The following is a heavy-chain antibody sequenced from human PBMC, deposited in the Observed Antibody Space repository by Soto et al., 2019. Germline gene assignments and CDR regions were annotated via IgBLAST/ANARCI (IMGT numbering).Heavy chain of an antibody. CDR1: GFTFSSYG. Sequence: QVQLVESGGGVVQPGRSLRLSCAASGFTFSSYGMHWVRQAPGKGLEWVAVIWYDGSNKYYADSVKGRFTISRDNSKNTLYLQMNSLRAEDTAVYYCARSRYERATTLLGYWGQGTLVTVSS. D-gene: IGHD1-1*01. J-gene: IGHJ4*02. CDR2: IWYDGSNK. V-gene: IGHV3-33*01. CDR3: ARSRYERATTLLGY.